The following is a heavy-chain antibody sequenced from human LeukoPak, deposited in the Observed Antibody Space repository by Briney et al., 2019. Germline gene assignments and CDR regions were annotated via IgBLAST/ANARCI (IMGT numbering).Heavy chain of an antibody. CDR1: GFTFSSYA. CDR2: ISSNGGNT. V-gene: IGHV3-64D*06. J-gene: IGHJ4*02. D-gene: IGHD1-26*01. CDR3: VKDMGARLNRFDY. Sequence: GGSLRLSCSASGFTFSSYAMHWVRQAPGKGLEYVSTISSNGGNTYYADSVKGRFTISRDNSKNTLYLQMSSLRAEDTAVYYCVKDMGARLNRFDYWGQGTLVTVSS.